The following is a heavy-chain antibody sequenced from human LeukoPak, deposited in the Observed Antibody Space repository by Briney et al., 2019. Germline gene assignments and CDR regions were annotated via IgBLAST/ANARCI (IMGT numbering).Heavy chain of an antibody. CDR3: VRDGSYYDSTGYYYLY. Sequence: SVKVSCKASGGTFISYAISWVRQAPGQGLEWMGGITPMFGTANYAQKFQGRVTITADESTSTAYMELSSLRSEDTAVYYCVRDGSYYDSTGYYYLYWGQGTLVTVSS. J-gene: IGHJ4*02. CDR2: ITPMFGTA. CDR1: GGTFISYA. V-gene: IGHV1-69*13. D-gene: IGHD3-22*01.